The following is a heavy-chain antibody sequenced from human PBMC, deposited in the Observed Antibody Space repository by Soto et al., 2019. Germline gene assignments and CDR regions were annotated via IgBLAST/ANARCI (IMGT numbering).Heavy chain of an antibody. CDR1: GYTFISYG. V-gene: IGHV1-18*01. D-gene: IGHD3-10*01. J-gene: IGHJ6*02. CDR2: ISGYTGNT. Sequence: VQVVQSGTEVKKPGASVKVSCKTSGYTFISYGISWVRQAPGQGLEWLGWISGYTGNTDYAQKFQDRVTMTTDTSKTTAYMELRSLRSDDTAVYYCTRVSYLVRGFNHIPYGMDVWGQGTTVTVSS. CDR3: TRVSYLVRGFNHIPYGMDV.